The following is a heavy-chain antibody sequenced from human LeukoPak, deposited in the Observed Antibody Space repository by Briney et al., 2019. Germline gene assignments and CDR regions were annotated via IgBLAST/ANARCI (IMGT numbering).Heavy chain of an antibody. CDR3: TIFLSLGMTPY. CDR2: IISKANSYAT. V-gene: IGHV3-73*01. J-gene: IGHJ4*02. CDR1: GFTFCGSP. D-gene: IGHD3-3*02. Sequence: GVSVRLSCAASGFTFCGSPMHWVRQASGKGLVGVSRIISKANSYATAYAASVKGRFTISRDDSKNTAYLQMNSLKTEDTAVSYCTIFLSLGMTPYWGQGTLVTVYS.